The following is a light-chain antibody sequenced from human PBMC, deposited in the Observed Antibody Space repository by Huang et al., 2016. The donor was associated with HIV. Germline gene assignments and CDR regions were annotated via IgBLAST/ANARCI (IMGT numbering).Light chain of an antibody. CDR3: MQTTQLPQT. CDR2: EVS. CDR1: QSLLHSDGKTH. Sequence: DIVLTQTPLPLSVTPGQPASIFCKSTQSLLHSDGKTHLYWYLQKPGQPPQLLIYEVSNRFSGVSDRFTGSGSGTDFTLKISRVEAEDVGVYYCMQTTQLPQTFGQGTKLEIK. J-gene: IGKJ2*01. V-gene: IGKV2D-29*01.